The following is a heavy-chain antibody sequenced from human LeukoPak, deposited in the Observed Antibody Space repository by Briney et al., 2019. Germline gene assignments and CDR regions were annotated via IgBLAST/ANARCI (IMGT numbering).Heavy chain of an antibody. J-gene: IGHJ4*02. CDR3: AKWSEYGSGSYYNGLDY. CDR2: IRYGGSNK. CDR1: GFTFSSYG. D-gene: IGHD3-10*01. Sequence: PGGSLRLSCAASGFTFSSYGMHWVRQAPGKGLEWVAFIRYGGSNKYYADSVKGRFTISRDNSKNTLYLQMNSLRAEDTAVYYCAKWSEYGSGSYYNGLDYWGQGTLVTVSS. V-gene: IGHV3-30*02.